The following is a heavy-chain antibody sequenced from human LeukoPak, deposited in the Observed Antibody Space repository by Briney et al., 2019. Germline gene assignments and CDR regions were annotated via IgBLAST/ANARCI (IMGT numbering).Heavy chain of an antibody. CDR3: ARGDDYGGAWYYFDY. D-gene: IGHD4-23*01. CDR2: IYSGGST. J-gene: IGHJ4*02. Sequence: GGSLRLSCAASGFTVSSNYMNWVRQAPGKGLGWLSVIYSGGSTYYADSVKGRFTISRDNSKNTLFLQMNSLRAEDTAEYYCARGDDYGGAWYYFDYWGQGTLVTVSS. CDR1: GFTVSSNY. V-gene: IGHV3-53*01.